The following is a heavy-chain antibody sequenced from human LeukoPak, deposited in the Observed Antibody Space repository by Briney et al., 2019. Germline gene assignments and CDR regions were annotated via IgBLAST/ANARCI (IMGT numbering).Heavy chain of an antibody. J-gene: IGHJ6*03. CDR3: ARAPNRAYYMDV. D-gene: IGHD7-27*01. CDR2: IYSGGTT. Sequence: RGSLRLSCAVSGFTVSSNYMSWVRQAPGKGLEWVSVIYSGGTTYYADSVKGRFTISRDNSKNTVYLQMNSLRAEDTAVYYCARAPNRAYYMDVWGKGTTVTVSS. V-gene: IGHV3-53*01. CDR1: GFTVSSNY.